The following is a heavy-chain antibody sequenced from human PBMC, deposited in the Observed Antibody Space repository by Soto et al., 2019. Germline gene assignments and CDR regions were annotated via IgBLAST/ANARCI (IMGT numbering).Heavy chain of an antibody. CDR3: ARRRAGARGFDAFDI. CDR1: GGSISSSSYY. V-gene: IGHV4-39*01. Sequence: QLQLQESGPGLVKPSETLSLTCTVSGGSISSSSYYWGWIRQPPGKGLEWIGSIYYSGSTYYNPSLKSRVTISVDTSKNQFSLKLSSVTAADTAVYYCARRRAGARGFDAFDIWGQGTMVTVSS. D-gene: IGHD1-26*01. J-gene: IGHJ3*02. CDR2: IYYSGST.